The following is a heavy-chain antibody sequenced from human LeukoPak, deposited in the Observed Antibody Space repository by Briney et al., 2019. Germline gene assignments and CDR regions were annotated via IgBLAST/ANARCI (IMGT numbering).Heavy chain of an antibody. Sequence: SETLSLTCTVSGGPISTSYFWGWVRQPPGKGLEWIGTTDYSGTTYYNPSLKSRVTISVDSSKNQFSLKLSSVTAPDTAVYYCARHSGGSYVFAFDIWGQGTMFTVSS. CDR1: GGPISTSYF. CDR2: TDYSGTT. J-gene: IGHJ3*02. D-gene: IGHD2-15*01. CDR3: ARHSGGSYVFAFDI. V-gene: IGHV4-39*01.